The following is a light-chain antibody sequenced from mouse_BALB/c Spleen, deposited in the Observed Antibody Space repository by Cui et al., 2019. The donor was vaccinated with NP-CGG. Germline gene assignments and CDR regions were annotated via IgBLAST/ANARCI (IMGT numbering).Light chain of an antibody. V-gene: IGLV1*01. Sequence: QAVLTQESALTTSPGETVTITCRSSIGAVTTSNYANWVQEKPDHLFTGLIGGTNNRAPGVPARFSGSLIGDKAALTITGAQTEDEAIYFCALWYSNHWVFGGGTKLTVL. CDR3: ALWYSNHWV. CDR2: GTN. J-gene: IGLJ1*01. CDR1: IGAVTTSNY.